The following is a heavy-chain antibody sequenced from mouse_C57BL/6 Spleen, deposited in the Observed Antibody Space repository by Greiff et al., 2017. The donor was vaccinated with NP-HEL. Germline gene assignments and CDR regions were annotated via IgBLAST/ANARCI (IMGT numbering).Heavy chain of an antibody. D-gene: IGHD3-3*01. CDR1: GYTFTSYW. V-gene: IGHV1-69*01. Sequence: VQLQQSGAELVMPGASVKLSCKASGYTFTSYWMHWVKQRPGQGLEWIGEIDPSDSYTNYNQKFKGKSTLTVDKSSSTAYMQLSSLTSEDSAVYYCARRGHYCDYWGQGTTLTVSS. CDR3: ARRGHYCDY. J-gene: IGHJ2*01. CDR2: IDPSDSYT.